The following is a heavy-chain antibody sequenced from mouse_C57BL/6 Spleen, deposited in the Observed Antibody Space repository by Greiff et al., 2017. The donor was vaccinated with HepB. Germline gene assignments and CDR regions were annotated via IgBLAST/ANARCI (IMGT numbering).Heavy chain of an antibody. D-gene: IGHD3-1*01. CDR1: GYAFSSYW. CDR3: ARGLSYYFDY. V-gene: IGHV1-80*01. Sequence: QVQLKESGAELVKPGASVKISCKASGYAFSSYWMNWVKQRPGKGLEWIGQIYPGDGDTNYNGKFKGKATLTADKSSSTAYMQLSSLTSEDSAVYFCARGLSYYFDYWGQGTTLTVSS. CDR2: IYPGDGDT. J-gene: IGHJ2*01.